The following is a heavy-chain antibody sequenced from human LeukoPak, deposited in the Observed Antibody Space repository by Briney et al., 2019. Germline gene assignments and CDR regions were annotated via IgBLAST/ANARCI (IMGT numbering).Heavy chain of an antibody. CDR1: GFTFSSYW. CDR3: ARGVVYPTWSGPHWSDY. D-gene: IGHD3-3*01. V-gene: IGHV3-7*03. Sequence: PGGSLRLSCAASGFTFSSYWMSWVRQAPGKGLEWVANIKQDGNEKDYVDSVKGRFTISRDNAKNSLYLQMNSLRVEDTALYYCARGVVYPTWSGPHWSDYWGQGTLVTVSS. J-gene: IGHJ4*02. CDR2: IKQDGNEK.